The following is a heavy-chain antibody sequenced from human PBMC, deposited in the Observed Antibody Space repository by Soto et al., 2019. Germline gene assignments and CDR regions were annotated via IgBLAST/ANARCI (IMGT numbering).Heavy chain of an antibody. CDR2: VYPSGSDV. CDR3: TKGATIPFDS. Sequence: GESLKIPCPGTGYRFSSSWIGWARPKPGKSLEWIGNVYPSGSDVRYSPACECQATISADNSINTAYLQLLNLTASDTAVYYCTKGATIPFDSWGQRTRVTVSS. V-gene: IGHV5-51*01. CDR1: GYRFSSSW. J-gene: IGHJ4*02. D-gene: IGHD3-10*01.